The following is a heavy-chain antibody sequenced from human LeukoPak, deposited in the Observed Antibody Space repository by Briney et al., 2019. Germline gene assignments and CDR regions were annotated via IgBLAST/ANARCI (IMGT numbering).Heavy chain of an antibody. CDR3: ARSVYDFWSGYYP. J-gene: IGHJ5*02. V-gene: IGHV3-23*01. CDR1: GFTFSSYA. D-gene: IGHD3-3*01. CDR2: ISGSGGST. Sequence: PGGSLRLSCAASGFTFSSYAMSWVRQAPGKGLEWVSAISGSGGSTYYADSVKGRFTISRHNSKNTLYLQMNSLRAEDTAVYYCARSVYDFWSGYYPWGQGTLVTVSS.